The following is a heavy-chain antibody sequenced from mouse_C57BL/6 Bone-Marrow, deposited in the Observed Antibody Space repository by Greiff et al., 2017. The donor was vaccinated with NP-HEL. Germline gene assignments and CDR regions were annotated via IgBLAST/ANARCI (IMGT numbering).Heavy chain of an antibody. CDR3: ARDLSTMITTTGYYYAMDY. CDR1: GYSFTDYN. J-gene: IGHJ4*01. CDR2: INPNYGTT. D-gene: IGHD2-4*01. Sequence: EVQLQQSGPELVKPGASVKISCKASGYSFTDYNMNWVKQSNGKSLEWIGVINPNYGTTSYNQKFKSKATLTVDQSSSTAYMQLNSLTSEDSAVYYCARDLSTMITTTGYYYAMDYWGQGTSVTVSS. V-gene: IGHV1-39*01.